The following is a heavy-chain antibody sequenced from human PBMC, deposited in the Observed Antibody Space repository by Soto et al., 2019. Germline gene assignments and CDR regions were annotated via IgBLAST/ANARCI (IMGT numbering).Heavy chain of an antibody. J-gene: IGHJ6*03. CDR1: GFTFSDYY. D-gene: IGHD2-2*01. V-gene: IGHV3-11*01. CDR2: ISSSGSTI. CDR3: ARGDCSSTSCWGSDYYYMDV. Sequence: GGSLRLSCAASGFTFSDYYMSWIRQAPGKGLEWVSYISSSGSTIYYADSVKGRFTISRDNAKNSLYLQMNSLRAEDTAVYYCARGDCSSTSCWGSDYYYMDVWGKGTTVTVSS.